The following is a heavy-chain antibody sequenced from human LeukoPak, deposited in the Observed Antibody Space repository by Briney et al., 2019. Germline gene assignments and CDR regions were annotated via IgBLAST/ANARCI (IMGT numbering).Heavy chain of an antibody. D-gene: IGHD2-21*01. CDR3: AKDRVISRELFDY. Sequence: GRSLRLSCAASGFTFSSYGMHWVRQAPGKRLEWVAVISYDGSNKYYADSVKGRFTISRDNSKNTLYLQMNSLRAEDTAVYYCAKDRVISRELFDYWGQGTLVTVSS. V-gene: IGHV3-30*18. CDR1: GFTFSSYG. CDR2: ISYDGSNK. J-gene: IGHJ4*02.